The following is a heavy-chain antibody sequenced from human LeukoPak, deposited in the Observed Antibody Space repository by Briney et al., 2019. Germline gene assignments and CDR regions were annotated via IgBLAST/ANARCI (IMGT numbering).Heavy chain of an antibody. J-gene: IGHJ4*02. CDR2: ISGIGDAT. Sequence: PGGSLRLSCAASGXTFSRFSMWWVRQAPGKGLEWVSGISGIGDATFYADSVKGRFTISRDNSKNTLYLQTHSLRAEDTAVYHCAKDRAMYSYASFDYWGQGTLVTVSS. CDR3: AKDRAMYSYASFDY. CDR1: GXTFSRFS. D-gene: IGHD3-16*01. V-gene: IGHV3-23*01.